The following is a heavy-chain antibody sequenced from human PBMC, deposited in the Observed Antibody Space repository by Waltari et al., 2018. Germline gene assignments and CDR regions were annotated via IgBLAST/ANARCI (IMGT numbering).Heavy chain of an antibody. CDR1: GFTFSSYA. Sequence: QVQLVESGGGVVQPGRSLRLSCAASGFTFSSYAMHWVRQPPGKGLEWIGEIYHSGSTNYNPSRKIRVTISVCTSKNQFSLKLSSVTAADTAVYYCAIDHYDFWSGPSSGFDPWGQGTLVTFSS. CDR2: IYHSGST. D-gene: IGHD3-3*01. J-gene: IGHJ5*02. V-gene: IGHV4-4*02. CDR3: AIDHYDFWSGPSSGFDP.